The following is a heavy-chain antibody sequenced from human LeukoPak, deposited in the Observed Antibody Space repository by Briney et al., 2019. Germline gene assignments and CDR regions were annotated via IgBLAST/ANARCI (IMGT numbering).Heavy chain of an antibody. CDR3: ARHRAYCCSSPFDY. V-gene: IGHV4-59*08. CDR2: IYYTGST. Sequence: SETLSLTCSVSIGSLSGLYWSWMRQPPGKGLEWIGYIYYTGSTNYNPSLTSRVTMFVDMSKNEFSLRLRSVSAADTAVYYCARHRAYCCSSPFDYWGQGTLVTVSS. CDR1: IGSLSGLY. D-gene: IGHD2-21*01. J-gene: IGHJ4*02.